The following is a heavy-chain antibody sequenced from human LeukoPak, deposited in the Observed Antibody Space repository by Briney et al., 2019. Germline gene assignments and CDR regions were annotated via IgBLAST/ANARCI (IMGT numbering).Heavy chain of an antibody. V-gene: IGHV1-18*01. D-gene: IGHD3-3*01. CDR3: ARRRAWDCWSGYCGIDF. CDR2: INPNNSNT. CDR1: GYTFNSYV. Sequence: VASVKVSCKASGYTFNSYVISWVRQAPGQGLEWMGWINPNNSNTNYAQKLQGRVAMTTDTSTSTAYMELRSLRSDDRAMYYCARRRAWDCWSGYCGIDFWGQGTLVTVSS. J-gene: IGHJ4*02.